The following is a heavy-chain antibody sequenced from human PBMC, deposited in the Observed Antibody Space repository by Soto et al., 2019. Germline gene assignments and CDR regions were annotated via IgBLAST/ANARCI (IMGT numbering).Heavy chain of an antibody. Sequence: QVQMVESGGGVVQSGTSLRISCVASGFRFIAYGIHWVRQAPDKGLEWVAVIWYDGSNKYYAESVKGRFTISRDNSRNTLYLDMNSLRAEDTAVYYCARDTNYYGSGSLGMDVWGPGTTVAVS. D-gene: IGHD3-10*01. V-gene: IGHV3-33*01. CDR1: GFRFIAYG. CDR2: IWYDGSNK. CDR3: ARDTNYYGSGSLGMDV. J-gene: IGHJ6*02.